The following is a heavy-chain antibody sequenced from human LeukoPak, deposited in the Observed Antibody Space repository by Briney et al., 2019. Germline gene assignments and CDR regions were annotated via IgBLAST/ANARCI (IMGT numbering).Heavy chain of an antibody. CDR1: GGSISSVNYY. D-gene: IGHD6-25*01. Sequence: SETLSLTCTVSGGSISSVNYYWSWIRQHPGKGLEWIGYIYYSGSTLYNPSLKSRVTISVDTSKNQFSLKLSSVTAADTAVYYCARATSRPYYFDYWGQGTLVTVSS. CDR3: ARATSRPYYFDY. CDR2: IYYSGST. J-gene: IGHJ4*02. V-gene: IGHV4-31*03.